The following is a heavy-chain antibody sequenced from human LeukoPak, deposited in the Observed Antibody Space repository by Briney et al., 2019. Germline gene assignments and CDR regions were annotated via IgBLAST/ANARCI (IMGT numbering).Heavy chain of an antibody. CDR3: ARDKWGSIDY. D-gene: IGHD7-27*01. Sequence: GGSLRLSCAASGFTFSSYAMHWVRQAPGKGLEWVAVMSFDGGDIQYADSVRGRFTISRDNSKNTLFLQMNSLRTEDTAIYYCARDKWGSIDYWGQGILVTVSS. J-gene: IGHJ4*02. CDR1: GFTFSSYA. V-gene: IGHV3-30-3*01. CDR2: MSFDGGDI.